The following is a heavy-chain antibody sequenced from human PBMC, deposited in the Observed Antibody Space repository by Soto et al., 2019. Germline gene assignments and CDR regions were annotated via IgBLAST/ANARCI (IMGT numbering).Heavy chain of an antibody. CDR3: ARGGITMAWNYYYYGMDV. CDR2: IIPTGST. Sequence: SETLSLTCAVSGGSLSGQYWSWIRQPPGKGLEWLGEIIPTGSTTYNPSLKSRLSISLDTSKNQFSLSLSSVSAADTAVYYCARGGITMAWNYYYYGMDVWGQGTTVTVS. V-gene: IGHV4-34*01. D-gene: IGHD3-10*01. J-gene: IGHJ6*02. CDR1: GGSLSGQY.